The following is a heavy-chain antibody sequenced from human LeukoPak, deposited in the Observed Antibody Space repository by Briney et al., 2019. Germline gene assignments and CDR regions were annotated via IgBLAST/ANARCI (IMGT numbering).Heavy chain of an antibody. Sequence: PSETLSLTCNVSGGSISNYYWTWIRQPAGKGLEWIGRIYSSGTTTYNPSLKSRVAMSVDTSRNQFSLKLSSVTAADTAVYYCARSSSGWYYFDYWGQGTLVTVSS. CDR3: ARSSSGWYYFDY. J-gene: IGHJ4*02. V-gene: IGHV4-4*07. CDR2: IYSSGTT. CDR1: GGSISNYY. D-gene: IGHD6-19*01.